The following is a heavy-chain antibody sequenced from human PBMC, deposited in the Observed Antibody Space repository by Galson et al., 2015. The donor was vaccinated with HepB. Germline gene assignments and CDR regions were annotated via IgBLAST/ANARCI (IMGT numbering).Heavy chain of an antibody. CDR1: GLTLSSYS. J-gene: IGHJ5*02. Sequence: SLRLSCAASGLTLSSYSMNWVRQAPGKGLEWVSSISSSSTYIYYADSVKGRFTISRDNAKNSLYLQMNSLRVEDTAVYYCASRSGQQLGNGNWFAPWGQGTLVTVSS. D-gene: IGHD6-13*01. CDR2: ISSSSTYI. CDR3: ASRSGQQLGNGNWFAP. V-gene: IGHV3-21*01.